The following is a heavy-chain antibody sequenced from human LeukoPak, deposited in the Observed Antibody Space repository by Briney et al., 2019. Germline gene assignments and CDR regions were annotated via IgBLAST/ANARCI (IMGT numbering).Heavy chain of an antibody. D-gene: IGHD5-12*01. CDR2: SSGNSGSI. J-gene: IGHJ3*02. V-gene: IGHV3-9*03. CDR3: AKDSGYDYLGVFDI. CDR1: GFTVDDYG. Sequence: TGRSLRLSCAASGFTVDDYGMHGVRQAPGKGLEWVSGSSGNSGSIGYADSLKGRFTISRDNAKNSPYLQMNSLRAEDMALYYCAKDSGYDYLGVFDIWGQGTMVTVSS.